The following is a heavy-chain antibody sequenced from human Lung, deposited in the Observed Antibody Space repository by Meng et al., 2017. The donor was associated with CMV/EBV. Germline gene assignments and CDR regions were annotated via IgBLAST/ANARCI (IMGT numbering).Heavy chain of an antibody. D-gene: IGHD3-16*01. J-gene: IGHJ4*02. V-gene: IGHV1-18*01. CDR2: ISAYNGHT. CDR3: ARDSPYSYYYDTDF. Sequence: ASGYTFADYAISWVRLAPGQGLGWMGWISAYNGHTTYPQHLQGRVTMTTETSTSTAYMELTSLTSDDTAVYYCARDSPYSYYYDTDFWGQGTLVTVSS. CDR1: GYTFADYA.